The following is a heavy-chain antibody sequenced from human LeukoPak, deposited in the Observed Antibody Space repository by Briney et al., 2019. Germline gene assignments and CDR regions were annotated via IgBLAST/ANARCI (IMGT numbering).Heavy chain of an antibody. J-gene: IGHJ4*02. CDR3: ASWGSVAGQRALDY. Sequence: PGGSLRLSCVASGFTFSRYWMTWVRQAPGKGLEWVATLIQDGGEKHYVDSVKGRFTISRDNAKNSVYLQMNSPRAEDTAVYYCASWGSVAGQRALDYWGQGTLVTVSS. D-gene: IGHD6-19*01. CDR1: GFTFSRYW. V-gene: IGHV3-7*03. CDR2: LIQDGGEK.